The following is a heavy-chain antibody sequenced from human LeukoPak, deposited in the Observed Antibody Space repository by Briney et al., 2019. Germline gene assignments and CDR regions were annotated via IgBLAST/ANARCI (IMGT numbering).Heavy chain of an antibody. V-gene: IGHV4-34*01. J-gene: IGHJ4*02. Sequence: SETLSLTCAVYGGSFSGYYWSWIRQPPGKGLEWIGEINHSGSTNYNPSLKSRVPISVDTCKNQFSLKLSSVTAADTAVYYCASKGYCRGGSCYPEVWFWGQGTLVTVSS. CDR1: GGSFSGYY. D-gene: IGHD2-15*01. CDR3: ASKGYCRGGSCYPEVWF. CDR2: INHSGST.